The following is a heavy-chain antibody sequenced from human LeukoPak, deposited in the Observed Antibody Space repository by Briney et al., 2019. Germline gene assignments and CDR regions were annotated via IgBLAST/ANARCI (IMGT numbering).Heavy chain of an antibody. CDR2: ISGSGGST. CDR1: GFTFSSYS. Sequence: PGGSLRLSCAASGFTFSSYSMNWVRQAPGKGLEWVSAISGSGGSTYYADSVKGRFTISRDNSKNTLYLQMNSLRAEDTAVYYCAKFGGAYQLLIHFDYWGQGTLVTVSS. CDR3: AKFGGAYQLLIHFDY. J-gene: IGHJ4*02. V-gene: IGHV3-23*01. D-gene: IGHD2-2*01.